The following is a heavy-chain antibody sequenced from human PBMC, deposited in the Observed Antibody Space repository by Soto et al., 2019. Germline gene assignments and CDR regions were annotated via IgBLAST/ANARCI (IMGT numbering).Heavy chain of an antibody. CDR3: ARWDSSGWYGVNDY. J-gene: IGHJ4*02. V-gene: IGHV4-59*08. D-gene: IGHD6-19*01. Sequence: SETLSLTCTVSGGSISSYYWSWIRQPPGKGLEWIGYIYYSGSTNYNPSLKSRVTISVDTSKNQFSLKLSSVTAADTAVYYCARWDSSGWYGVNDYWGQGTLVTVSS. CDR1: GGSISSYY. CDR2: IYYSGST.